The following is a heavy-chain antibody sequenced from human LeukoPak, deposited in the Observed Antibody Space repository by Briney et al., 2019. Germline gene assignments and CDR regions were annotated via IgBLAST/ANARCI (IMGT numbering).Heavy chain of an antibody. CDR3: ARGWGPAYCGGDCHRHFDY. CDR2: IYNSGTT. CDR1: GFTFSTYA. V-gene: IGHV4-30-4*07. J-gene: IGHJ4*02. Sequence: LRLSCAASGFTFSTYAMSWVRQAPGKGLEWIGYIYNSGTTSYNPSLKSRVTMSVDTSKNQFSLKLSSVTAADTALYYCARGWGPAYCGGDCHRHFDYWGQGTLVTVSS. D-gene: IGHD2-21*02.